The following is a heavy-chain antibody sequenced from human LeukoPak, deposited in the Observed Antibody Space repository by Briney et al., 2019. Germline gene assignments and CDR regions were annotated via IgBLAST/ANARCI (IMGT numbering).Heavy chain of an antibody. CDR3: AKIPVNYYDSSGYYYGYFDY. J-gene: IGHJ4*02. V-gene: IGHV3-30*02. D-gene: IGHD3-22*01. CDR2: IMFDGSNK. CDR1: GFIFSGFG. Sequence: GGSLRLSCAASGFIFSGFGIHWVRQAPGEGLEWVTLIMFDGSNKYYADSVKGRFTISRDNSKNTVYLQMDSLRVEDTAVYYCAKIPVNYYDSSGYYYGYFDYWGQGTLVTVSS.